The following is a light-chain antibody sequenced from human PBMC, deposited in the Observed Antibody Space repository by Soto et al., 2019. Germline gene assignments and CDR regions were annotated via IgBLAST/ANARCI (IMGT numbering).Light chain of an antibody. CDR1: SSYVGSYKF. J-gene: IGLJ1*01. V-gene: IGLV2-23*02. Sequence: QSVLTQPASVSGSPGQSITISCTGTSSYVGSYKFVSWYQQHPGKAPKVLIYEVSKRPSGVFNRFSGSKSGNTASLTISGPQAEDEADYYCCSYAGSRIFVFGTGTKAPS. CDR3: CSYAGSRIFV. CDR2: EVS.